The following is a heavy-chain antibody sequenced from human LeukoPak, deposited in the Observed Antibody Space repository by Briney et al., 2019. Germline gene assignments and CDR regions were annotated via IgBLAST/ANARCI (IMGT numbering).Heavy chain of an antibody. V-gene: IGHV4-34*01. CDR3: ATAFPSLTYYYDSSGSEYFQH. CDR2: INHSGST. Sequence: SETLSLTCAVYGGSFSGYYWSWICQPPGKGLEWIGEINHSGSTNYNPSLKSRVTISVDTSKNQFSLKLSSVTAADTAVYYCATAFPSLTYYYDSSGSEYFQHWGQGTLVTVSS. D-gene: IGHD3-22*01. J-gene: IGHJ1*01. CDR1: GGSFSGYY.